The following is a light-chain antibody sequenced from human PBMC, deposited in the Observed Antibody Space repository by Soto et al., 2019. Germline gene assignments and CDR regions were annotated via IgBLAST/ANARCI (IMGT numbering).Light chain of an antibody. CDR1: QSVSSSY. Sequence: ESVLTQSPGTLSLSPGEKATLSCRASQSVSSSYLAWYQQKPGQAPRLLIYGASSRATGIPDRFSGSGSGTDFTLTVSRLEPEDFAVYYCQQVGSSSWTFGQGTKEEIK. CDR3: QQVGSSSWT. V-gene: IGKV3-20*01. J-gene: IGKJ1*01. CDR2: GAS.